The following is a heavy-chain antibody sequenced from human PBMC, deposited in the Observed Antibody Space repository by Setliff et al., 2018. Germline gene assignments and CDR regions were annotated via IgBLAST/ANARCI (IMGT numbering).Heavy chain of an antibody. CDR3: ARDDYYGSGSYFNYFDY. Sequence: GSLRLSCAASGFTFSTYWMSWVRQAPGKGLEWVANIKQDGSEKYYVDSVKGRFTISRDNAKNSLYLQMNSLRAEDTAVYYCARDDYYGSGSYFNYFDYWGQGTLVTVSS. CDR1: GFTFSTYW. J-gene: IGHJ4*02. D-gene: IGHD3-10*01. V-gene: IGHV3-7*01. CDR2: IKQDGSEK.